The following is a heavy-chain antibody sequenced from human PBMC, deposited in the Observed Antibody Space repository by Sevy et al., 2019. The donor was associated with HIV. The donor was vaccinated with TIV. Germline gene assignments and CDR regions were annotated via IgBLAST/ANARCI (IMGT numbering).Heavy chain of an antibody. D-gene: IGHD6-19*01. Sequence: SETLSLTCTVSGGSISSSSYYWGWIRQPPGKGLEWIGSIYYSASTYYNPSLKSRVTISVDTSKNQFSLKLSSVTAADTAVYYCARHVEVAGLRLDYWGQGTLVTVSS. CDR1: GGSISSSSYY. CDR2: IYYSAST. J-gene: IGHJ4*02. V-gene: IGHV4-39*01. CDR3: ARHVEVAGLRLDY.